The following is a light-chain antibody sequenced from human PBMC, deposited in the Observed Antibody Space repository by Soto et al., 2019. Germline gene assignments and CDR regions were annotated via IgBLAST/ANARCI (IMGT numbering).Light chain of an antibody. Sequence: IQLTHSPPSLSASVGDRVTITCQASESIDNLLAWYQQKPGKAPKLLLFAASTLVGGGPSRFSGRGAGTEFTLTISSLQADDFATYYCQQYHTDWTFGQGTKV. CDR2: AAS. V-gene: IGKV1-5*01. J-gene: IGKJ1*01. CDR3: QQYHTDWT. CDR1: ESIDNL.